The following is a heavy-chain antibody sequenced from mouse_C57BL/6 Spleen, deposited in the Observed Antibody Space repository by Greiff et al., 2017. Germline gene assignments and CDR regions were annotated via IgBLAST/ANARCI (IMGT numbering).Heavy chain of an antibody. CDR2: IDPENGDT. D-gene: IGHD1-1*01. Sequence: EVQRVESGAELVRPGASVKLSCTASGFNIKDDYMHWVKQRPEQGLEWIGWIDPENGDTEYASKFQGKATITADTSSNTAYLQLSSLTSEDTAVYYCTTDSITREDYWGQRTTLTVSS. CDR3: TTDSITREDY. V-gene: IGHV14-4*01. J-gene: IGHJ2*01. CDR1: GFNIKDDY.